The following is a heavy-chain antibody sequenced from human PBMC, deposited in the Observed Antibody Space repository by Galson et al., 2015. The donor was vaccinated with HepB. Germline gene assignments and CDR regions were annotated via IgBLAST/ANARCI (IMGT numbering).Heavy chain of an antibody. CDR3: ARDLGAVAGEGAFDI. V-gene: IGHV1-24*01. Sequence: SVKVSCKVSGYTLTELSMHWVRQAPGKGLEWMGGFDPEDGETIYAQKFQGRVTMTRDTSISTAYMELSRLRSDDTAVYYCARDLGAVAGEGAFDIWGQVTMVTVSS. CDR2: FDPEDGET. D-gene: IGHD6-19*01. J-gene: IGHJ3*02. CDR1: GYTLTELS.